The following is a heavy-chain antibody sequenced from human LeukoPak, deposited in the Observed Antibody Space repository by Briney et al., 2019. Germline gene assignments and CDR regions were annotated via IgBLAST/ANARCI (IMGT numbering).Heavy chain of an antibody. CDR1: GFTFSSYA. J-gene: IGHJ4*02. CDR2: ISNSDGST. CDR3: AKSLGVGGYTRYKGFDQ. D-gene: IGHD5-24*01. Sequence: GGSLRLSCAASGFTFSSYAMNWVRQAPGKGLEWVSSISNSDGSTYYADFVKGRFTISRNNSKNTLHLQMNSLRAEDTAVYYCAKSLGVGGYTRYKGFDQWGQGTLVTVSS. V-gene: IGHV3-23*01.